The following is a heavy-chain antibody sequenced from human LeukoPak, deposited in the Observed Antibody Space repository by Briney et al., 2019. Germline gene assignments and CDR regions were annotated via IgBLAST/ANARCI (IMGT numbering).Heavy chain of an antibody. V-gene: IGHV3-30*03. CDR1: GFTFSSYG. Sequence: GGSLSLSCAASGFTFSSYGIHWVRQAPGKGLEWVAVISFDGNNKYYADSVKGRFTISRDSSKNTLYLQMNSLRSEDTAVYYCARDTVPGGSPFWGDWGQGTLVTVSS. CDR3: ARDTVPGGSPFWGD. D-gene: IGHD2/OR15-2a*01. J-gene: IGHJ4*02. CDR2: ISFDGNNK.